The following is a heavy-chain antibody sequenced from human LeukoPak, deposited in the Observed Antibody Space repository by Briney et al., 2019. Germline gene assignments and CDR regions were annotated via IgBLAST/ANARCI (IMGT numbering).Heavy chain of an antibody. CDR1: GGSISSGGYS. J-gene: IGHJ4*02. D-gene: IGHD3-16*01. CDR2: IYYSGST. V-gene: IGHV4-30-4*07. Sequence: NSSETLSLTCAVSGGSISSGGYSWSWIRQPPGEGLEWTGYIYYSGSTYYSPSLKSRGTISVDTSKNQFSLKRSSVTAADTAVYYCARALGAGVLNYWGQGTLVTVSS. CDR3: ARALGAGVLNY.